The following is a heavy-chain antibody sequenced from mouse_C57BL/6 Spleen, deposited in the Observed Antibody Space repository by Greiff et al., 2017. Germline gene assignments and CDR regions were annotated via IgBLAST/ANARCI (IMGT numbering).Heavy chain of an antibody. CDR3: ARGYWYFDV. J-gene: IGHJ1*03. V-gene: IGHV1-49*01. Sequence: LQESGAELVRPGSSVKLSCKASYYAFTASAMHWVKQRPGHGLEWIGSFTPYSDATELSENFKGKATLTVNTSSNTAYMELSSLTSEDSAVXYSARGYWYFDVWGTGTTVTVSS. CDR1: YYAFTASA. CDR2: FTPYSDAT.